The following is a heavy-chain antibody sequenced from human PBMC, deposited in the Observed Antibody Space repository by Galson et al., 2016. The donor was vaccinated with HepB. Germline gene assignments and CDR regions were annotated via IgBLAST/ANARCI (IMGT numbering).Heavy chain of an antibody. CDR3: AREVSSGSPARLGS. D-gene: IGHD6-19*01. CDR2: IYYSGST. J-gene: IGHJ4*02. Sequence: SETLSLTCTVSTGSISGYYWSWIRQPPGKGLEWVGYIYYSGSTVYAPSLKTRVTISIDTSKNLFSLKLSSVTAADTAVDYGAREVSSGSPARLGSWGQGILVTVAS. CDR1: TGSISGYY. V-gene: IGHV4-59*01.